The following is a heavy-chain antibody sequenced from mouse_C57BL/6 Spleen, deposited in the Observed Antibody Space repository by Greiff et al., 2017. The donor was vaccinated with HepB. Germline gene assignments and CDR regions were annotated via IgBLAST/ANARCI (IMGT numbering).Heavy chain of an antibody. D-gene: IGHD1-1*01. V-gene: IGHV1-84*01. J-gene: IGHJ1*03. CDR3: ARWGPYYYGSYWYFDV. Sequence: VQLQQSGPELVKPGASVKISCKASGYTFTDYYINWVKQRPGQGLEWIGWIYPGSGNTKYNEKFKGKATLTVDTSSSTAYMQLSSLTSEDSAVYFCARWGPYYYGSYWYFDVWGTGTTVTVSS. CDR1: GYTFTDYY. CDR2: IYPGSGNT.